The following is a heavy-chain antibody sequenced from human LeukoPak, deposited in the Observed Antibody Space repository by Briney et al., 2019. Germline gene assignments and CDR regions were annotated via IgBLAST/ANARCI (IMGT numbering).Heavy chain of an antibody. CDR3: ARIRIAAAGSFYYGMDV. Sequence: SETLSLTCTVSGGSISSYYWSWIQQPPGKGLEWIGYIYYSGSTNYNPSLKSRVTISVDTSKNQFSLKLSSVTAADTAVYYCARIRIAAAGSFYYGMDVWGQGTTVTVSS. D-gene: IGHD6-13*01. V-gene: IGHV4-59*08. CDR1: GGSISSYY. J-gene: IGHJ6*02. CDR2: IYYSGST.